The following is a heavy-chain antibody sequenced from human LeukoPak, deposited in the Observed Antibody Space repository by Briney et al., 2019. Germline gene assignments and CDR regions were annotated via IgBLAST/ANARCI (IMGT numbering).Heavy chain of an antibody. CDR3: ATVSEY. CDR2: INNGGTAT. CDR1: GFTFNYFW. Sequence: GGSLRLSCAASGFTFNYFWVHWVCQVPGKGLVWVSGINNGGTATYYADSVKGRFTISRDNAKNTVYLQMNGLRAEDTTVYYCATVSEYWGQGTLVTVSS. V-gene: IGHV3-74*01. J-gene: IGHJ4*02.